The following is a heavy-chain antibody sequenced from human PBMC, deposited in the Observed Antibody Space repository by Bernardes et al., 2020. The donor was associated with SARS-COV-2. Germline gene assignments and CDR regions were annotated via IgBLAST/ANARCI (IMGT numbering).Heavy chain of an antibody. CDR3: ARESDWSYVFDY. D-gene: IGHD1-7*01. J-gene: IGHJ4*02. CDR2: ITSSSSYN. CDR1: EFTFSSYA. Sequence: GGSLRLSCAASEFTFSSYAMSWVRQAPGKGLEWVSSITSSSSYNYYADSVKGRFTISRDNAKNSLYLQMNSLRAEDTAVYFCARESDWSYVFDYWSQGTLVTVSS. V-gene: IGHV3-21*01.